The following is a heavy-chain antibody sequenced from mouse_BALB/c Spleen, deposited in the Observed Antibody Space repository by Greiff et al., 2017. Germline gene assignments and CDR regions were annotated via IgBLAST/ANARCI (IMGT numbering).Heavy chain of an antibody. Sequence: VQLQQSGAELMKPGASVKISCKATGYTFSSYWIEWVKQRPGHGLEWIGEILPGSGSTNYNEKFKGKATFTADTSSNTAYMQLSSLTSEDSAVYYCARKDGNYGYYAMDYWGQGTSVTVSS. CDR3: ARKDGNYGYYAMDY. V-gene: IGHV1-9*01. J-gene: IGHJ4*01. CDR1: GYTFSSYW. CDR2: ILPGSGST. D-gene: IGHD2-1*01.